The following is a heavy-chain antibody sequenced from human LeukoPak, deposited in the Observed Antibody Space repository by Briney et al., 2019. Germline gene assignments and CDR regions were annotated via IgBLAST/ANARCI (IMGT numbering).Heavy chain of an antibody. V-gene: IGHV1-8*01. J-gene: IGHJ5*02. CDR1: GYTFTSYD. D-gene: IGHD2-15*01. CDR3: ARVRVVVVVAAIHDWFDP. CDR2: MNPNSGNT. Sequence: ASVKVSCKASGYTFTSYDINWVRQATGQGLEWMGWMNPNSGNTGYAQKFQGRVTTTRNTSISTAYMELSSLRSEDTAVYYCARVRVVVVVAAIHDWFDPWGQGTLVTVSS.